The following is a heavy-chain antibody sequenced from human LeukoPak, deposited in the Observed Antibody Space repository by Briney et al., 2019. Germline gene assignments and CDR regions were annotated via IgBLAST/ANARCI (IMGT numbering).Heavy chain of an antibody. CDR3: ARSPVYYFDY. CDR1: GGSIRSYY. J-gene: IGHJ4*02. Sequence: PSETLSLTCTVSGGSIRSYYWSWIRQPPGKGLEWIGYIYNSWSTNYNPSLKSRVTISVDTSKNQFSLRLSSVTAADTAVYYCARSPVYYFDYGGQGTLVTVSS. V-gene: IGHV4-59*01. CDR2: IYNSWST.